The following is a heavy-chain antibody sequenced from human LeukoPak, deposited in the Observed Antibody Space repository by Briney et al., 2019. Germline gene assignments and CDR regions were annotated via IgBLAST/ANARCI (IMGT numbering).Heavy chain of an antibody. V-gene: IGHV1-69*04. CDR3: ATDIVVVTPRPTCMDV. CDR1: GGTFSSYA. CDR2: IIPILGIA. J-gene: IGHJ6*02. Sequence: GSSVKVSCKASGGTFSSYAISWVRQAPGQGLEWMGRIIPILGIANYAQKFQGRVTITADKSTSTAYMELSSQRSEDTAVYYCATDIVVVTPRPTCMDVWGQGTTVTVSS. D-gene: IGHD2-21*02.